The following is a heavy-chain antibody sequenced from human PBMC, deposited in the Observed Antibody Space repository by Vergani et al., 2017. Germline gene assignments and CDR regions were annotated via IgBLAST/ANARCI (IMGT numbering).Heavy chain of an antibody. V-gene: IGHV2-26*01. CDR2: IFSNDEK. CDR1: GFSLSNARMG. J-gene: IGHJ4*02. Sequence: QVTLKESGPVLVKPTETLTLTCTVSGFSLSNARMGVSWIRQPPGKALDWLAHIFSNDEKSYSTSLKSRLTISKDTSKSQVVLTMTNMDPVDTATYYCARIRLDYDSSGYLYYFDYWGQGTLVTVSS. CDR3: ARIRLDYDSSGYLYYFDY. D-gene: IGHD3-22*01.